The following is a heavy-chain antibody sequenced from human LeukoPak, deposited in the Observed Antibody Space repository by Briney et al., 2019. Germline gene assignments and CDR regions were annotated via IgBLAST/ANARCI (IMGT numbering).Heavy chain of an antibody. D-gene: IGHD4-17*01. CDR3: AKITKATTPNY. CDR2: IYSGGST. CDR1: GFSVGDKY. J-gene: IGHJ4*02. Sequence: GGSLRLSCAPSGFSVGDKYMAWVRQAPGKGLEWVSVIYSGGSTYYADSVKGRFSISRDNSKNTVYLQMSDLRAEDTAVYYCAKITKATTPNYWGQGTLVTVSS. V-gene: IGHV3-53*01.